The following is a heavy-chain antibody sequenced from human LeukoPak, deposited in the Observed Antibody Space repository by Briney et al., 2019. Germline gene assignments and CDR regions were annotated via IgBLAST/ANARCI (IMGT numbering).Heavy chain of an antibody. CDR1: GFTFSSYA. CDR3: VKDDDYCSSTSCFY. CDR2: ISYDGSNK. D-gene: IGHD2-2*01. V-gene: IGHV3-30-3*01. Sequence: GGSLRLSYAASGFTFSSYAMHWVRQAPGKGLEWVAVISYDGSNKYYADSVKGRFTISRDNSKNTLYLQMNSLRAEDTAVYYCVKDDDYCSSTSCFYWGQGTLVTVSS. J-gene: IGHJ4*02.